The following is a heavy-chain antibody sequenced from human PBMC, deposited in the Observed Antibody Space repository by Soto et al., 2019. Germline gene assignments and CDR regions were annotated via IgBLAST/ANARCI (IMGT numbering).Heavy chain of an antibody. Sequence: GGSLRLSCAASGFTFSSYGMHWVRQASGKGLEWVGRIRSKSDSYGTAYAASVTGRFTISRDDSKNTAYLQMNSLKIDDTAVYYCTRVAYTSTWYGMDVWGQGTTVTVSS. CDR3: TRVAYTSTWYGMDV. V-gene: IGHV3-73*01. CDR2: IRSKSDSYGT. J-gene: IGHJ6*02. CDR1: GFTFSSYG. D-gene: IGHD6-13*01.